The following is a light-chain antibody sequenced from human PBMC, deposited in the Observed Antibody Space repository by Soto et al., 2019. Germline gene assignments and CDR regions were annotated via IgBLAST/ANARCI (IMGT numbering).Light chain of an antibody. CDR3: QQTYNTPCT. Sequence: DIQMTQSPSSLSASVGDRVTITCRASPSTSTYLNWYHQKPGKAPKLLIYAAFSLQSGVPSRFSGSGSGTDFAHTISSLQPEDFATYYSQQTYNTPCTFRQVTKIDIE. CDR2: AAF. V-gene: IGKV1-39*01. CDR1: PSTSTY. J-gene: IGKJ1*01.